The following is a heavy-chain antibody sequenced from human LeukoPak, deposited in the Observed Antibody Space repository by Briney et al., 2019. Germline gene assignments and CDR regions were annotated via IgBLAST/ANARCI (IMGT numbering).Heavy chain of an antibody. V-gene: IGHV5-51*01. Sequence: GESLKISCKGSGSSFTSYWIGWVRQMPGKGLEWMGIIYPGDSDTRYSPSFQGQVTISADKSISTAYLQWSSLKASDTAMYYCARRRRYGGNRDAFDIWGQGTMVTVSS. J-gene: IGHJ3*02. CDR1: GSSFTSYW. CDR2: IYPGDSDT. D-gene: IGHD4-23*01. CDR3: ARRRRYGGNRDAFDI.